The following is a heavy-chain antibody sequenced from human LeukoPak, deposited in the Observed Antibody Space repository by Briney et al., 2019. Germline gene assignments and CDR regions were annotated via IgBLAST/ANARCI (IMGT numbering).Heavy chain of an antibody. CDR1: GFTFSSYS. V-gene: IGHV3-7*01. CDR3: ARSSGSRDY. D-gene: IGHD1-26*01. CDR2: IKQDGSEK. J-gene: IGHJ4*02. Sequence: GGSLRLSCAAPGFTFSSYSMNWVRQAPGKGLEWVANIKQDGSEKYYVDSVKGRFTISRDNAKNSLYLQMNSLRAEDTAVYYCARSSGSRDYWGQGTLVTVSS.